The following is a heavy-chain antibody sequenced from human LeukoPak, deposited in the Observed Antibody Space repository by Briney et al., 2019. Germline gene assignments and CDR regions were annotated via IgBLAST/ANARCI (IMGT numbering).Heavy chain of an antibody. CDR1: GGSVSSGNYY. D-gene: IGHD3-22*01. J-gene: IGHJ3*02. Sequence: SETLSLTCTVSGGSVSSGNYYWSRIRQPAGKVLEWIGRMYTSGSTNYNPSLKSRVSISRDTSKNQFSLKLNSVTAADTAVYFCARGPYSYDSSGAFDIWGQGTMVTVSS. V-gene: IGHV4-61*02. CDR3: ARGPYSYDSSGAFDI. CDR2: MYTSGST.